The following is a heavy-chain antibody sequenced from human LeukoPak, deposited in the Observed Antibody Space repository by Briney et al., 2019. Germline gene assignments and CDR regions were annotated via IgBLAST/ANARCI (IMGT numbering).Heavy chain of an antibody. D-gene: IGHD3-10*01. Sequence: GGSLRLSCAASGFTFSSYAMSWVRPAPGKGPEWVSAISGSGGSTYYADSVKGRFTISRDNSKNTLYLQMNSLRAEDTAVYYCANNYGSGSFHTYFDYWGQGTLVTVSS. CDR3: ANNYGSGSFHTYFDY. CDR1: GFTFSSYA. V-gene: IGHV3-23*01. CDR2: ISGSGGST. J-gene: IGHJ4*02.